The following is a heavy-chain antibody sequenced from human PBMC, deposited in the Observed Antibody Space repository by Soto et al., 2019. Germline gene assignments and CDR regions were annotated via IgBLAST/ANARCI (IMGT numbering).Heavy chain of an antibody. CDR3: ARDMRRVHYYDGMDV. CDR2: INSDGSST. CDR1: GFTFSSYW. J-gene: IGHJ6*02. D-gene: IGHD2-2*01. Sequence: PGGSLRLSCAASGFTFSSYWMHWVRQAPGKGLVWVSHINSDGSSTTYADSVKGRFTISRDNAKNTLFLQMNSLRAEDTAVYFCARDMRRVHYYDGMDVWGPGTTVTVSS. V-gene: IGHV3-74*01.